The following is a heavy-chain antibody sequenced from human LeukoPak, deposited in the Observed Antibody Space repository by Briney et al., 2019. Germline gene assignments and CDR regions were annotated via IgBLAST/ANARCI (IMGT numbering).Heavy chain of an antibody. V-gene: IGHV4-4*07. Sequence: PSETLSLTCTVSGDSISGYYWSWIRQPAGKGLEWIGRIYASGSTNYNPSLRSRVTMSVDTSKSQFSLTLSSVTAADTAVYYCARGPRGYCSSSSCHGPDYWGQGTLVTVSS. J-gene: IGHJ4*02. CDR2: IYASGST. D-gene: IGHD2-2*01. CDR1: GDSISGYY. CDR3: ARGPRGYCSSSSCHGPDY.